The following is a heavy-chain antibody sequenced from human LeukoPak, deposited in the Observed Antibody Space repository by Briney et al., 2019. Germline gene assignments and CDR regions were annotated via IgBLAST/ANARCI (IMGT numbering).Heavy chain of an antibody. CDR2: INPNSGGT. J-gene: IGHJ5*02. CDR1: GYTFTGYY. V-gene: IGHV1-2*04. Sequence: ASVKVSCKASGYTFTGYYMHWVRQAPGQGLEWMGWINPNSGGTNYAQKFQGWVTMTRDTSISTAYMELSRLRSDDTAVYYCARDSTGTTGTTPDPYNWFDPWGQGTLVTVSS. D-gene: IGHD1-1*01. CDR3: ARDSTGTTGTTPDPYNWFDP.